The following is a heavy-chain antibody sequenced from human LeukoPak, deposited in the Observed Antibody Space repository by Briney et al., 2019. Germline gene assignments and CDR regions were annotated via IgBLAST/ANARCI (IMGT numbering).Heavy chain of an antibody. CDR2: ISASGHIS. Sequence: GGSLRLSCAASGITFSSYAISWVRQAPGKGLEWVSIISASGHISNYAESVKGRFTISRDNSKNLLDLQMNRLRGDDTALYFCVRDSRPGGAMGLYHNFDLWGLGTLVTVPS. CDR3: VRDSRPGGAMGLYHNFDL. V-gene: IGHV3-23*01. J-gene: IGHJ4*02. D-gene: IGHD3-16*01. CDR1: GITFSSYA.